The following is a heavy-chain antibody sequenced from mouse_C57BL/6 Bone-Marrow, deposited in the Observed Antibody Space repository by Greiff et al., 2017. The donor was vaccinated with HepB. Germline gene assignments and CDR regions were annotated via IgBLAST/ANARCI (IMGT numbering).Heavy chain of an antibody. CDR2: ILPGSGST. CDR1: GYTFTGYW. Sequence: VQLQQSGAELMKPGASVKLSCKATGYTFTGYWIEWVKQRPGHGLEWIGEILPGSGSTNYNEKFKGKATFTADTSSNTAYMELSSLTTEDSAIYYCAREGSTVVATNYFDYWGQGTTLTVSS. CDR3: AREGSTVVATNYFDY. J-gene: IGHJ2*01. V-gene: IGHV1-9*01. D-gene: IGHD1-1*01.